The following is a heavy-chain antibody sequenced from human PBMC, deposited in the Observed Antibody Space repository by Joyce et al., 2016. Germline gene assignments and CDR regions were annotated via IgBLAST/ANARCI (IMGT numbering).Heavy chain of an antibody. CDR3: ARFSSGSYQPYRCSNYYMDV. J-gene: IGHJ6*03. D-gene: IGHD3-10*01. CDR1: GFSFSDYD. V-gene: IGHV3-48*01. CDR2: ISCTGGAI. Sequence: EVQLVVSGGGLVQPWGSLRLPCAASGFSFSDYDRNCVRQAQWKGPQCVAYISCTGGAISYSDALKGRFTISRDNAKNSLYLQMNSVRAEDTALYYCARFSSGSYQPYRCSNYYMDVWGRGTAVTVSS.